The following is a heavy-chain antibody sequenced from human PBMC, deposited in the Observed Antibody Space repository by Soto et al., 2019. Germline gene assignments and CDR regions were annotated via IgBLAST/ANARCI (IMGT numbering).Heavy chain of an antibody. CDR2: ISAYNGNT. D-gene: IGHD3-10*01. Sequence: ASVKVSCKASGYTFTSYGISWVRQAPGQGLEWMGWISAYNGNTNYAQKLQGRVTMTTDTSTSTAYMELRSLRSDDTAVYYCARDGELGYGSGNYYRGIYYMDVWGKGTTVTVSS. CDR3: ARDGELGYGSGNYYRGIYYMDV. V-gene: IGHV1-18*01. J-gene: IGHJ6*03. CDR1: GYTFTSYG.